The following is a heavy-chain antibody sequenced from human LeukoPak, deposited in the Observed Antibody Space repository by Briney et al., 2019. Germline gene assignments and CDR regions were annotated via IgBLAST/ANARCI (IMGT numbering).Heavy chain of an antibody. CDR3: ARIPYYDSSGYHNAFDI. J-gene: IGHJ3*02. D-gene: IGHD3-22*01. V-gene: IGHV3-66*01. Sequence: GGSLRLSCAASGLTFSRYSMNWVRQAPGKGLEWVSVIYSGGSTYYADSVKGRFTISRDNSKNTLYLQMNSLRAEDTAVYYCARIPYYDSSGYHNAFDIWGQGTMVTVSS. CDR1: GLTFSRYS. CDR2: IYSGGST.